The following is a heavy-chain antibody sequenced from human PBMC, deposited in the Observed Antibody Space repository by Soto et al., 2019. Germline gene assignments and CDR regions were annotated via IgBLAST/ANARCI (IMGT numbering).Heavy chain of an antibody. V-gene: IGHV1-46*01. D-gene: IGHD3-16*01. Sequence: ASVKVSCKASGYIFASCYIHWVRQAPGHGLEWMGLIKPGGGSISYAEKSQGRLNMTRXTXXSXXXMXLXXLTXEXTAVYYCARDFGGYQGMDVWGQGTTVTVSS. J-gene: IGHJ6*02. CDR1: GYIFASCY. CDR3: ARDFGGYQGMDV. CDR2: IKPGGGSI.